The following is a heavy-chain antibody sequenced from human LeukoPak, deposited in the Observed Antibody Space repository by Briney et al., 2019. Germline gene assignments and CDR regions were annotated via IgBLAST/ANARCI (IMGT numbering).Heavy chain of an antibody. CDR1: GFTFSGYS. CDR3: AREVSEGFDF. Sequence: GGSLRLSCTASGFTFSGYSMNWIRQAPGKGLEWVSSFGTRSTSIYHTGSVKGRFAISRDNAKNSLYLQMNSLRAEDAALYYCAREVSEGFDFWGQGTLVTVSS. CDR2: FGTRSTSI. J-gene: IGHJ4*02. V-gene: IGHV3-21*01. D-gene: IGHD3-22*01.